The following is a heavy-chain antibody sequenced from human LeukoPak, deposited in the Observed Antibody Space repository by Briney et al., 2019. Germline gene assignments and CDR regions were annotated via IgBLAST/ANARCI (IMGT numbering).Heavy chain of an antibody. J-gene: IGHJ4*02. CDR3: ARGYYSSSRIDY. D-gene: IGHD6-13*01. Sequence: PGGSLRLSCAASGFPFSNYWMHWVRQAPGKGLVWVSRVNSDGSTTNYADSAKGRSTISRDNAENTLYMRMNSLRPEDTAVYYCARGYYSSSRIDYWGQGTLVTVSS. V-gene: IGHV3-74*01. CDR2: VNSDGSTT. CDR1: GFPFSNYW.